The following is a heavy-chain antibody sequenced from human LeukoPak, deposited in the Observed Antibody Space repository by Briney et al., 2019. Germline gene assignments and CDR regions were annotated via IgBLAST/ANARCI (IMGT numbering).Heavy chain of an antibody. D-gene: IGHD2-2*01. V-gene: IGHV4-39*01. CDR3: ARQNPPIVVVPAADPPVDNWFDP. CDR1: GGSISSSSYY. CDR2: IYYSGST. Sequence: PSETLSLTCTVSGGSISSSSYYWGWIRQPPGKGLEWIGSIYYSGSTYYNPSLKSRVTISVDTSKNQFSLKLSSVTAADTAVYYCARQNPPIVVVPAADPPVDNWFDPWGQGTLVTVSS. J-gene: IGHJ5*02.